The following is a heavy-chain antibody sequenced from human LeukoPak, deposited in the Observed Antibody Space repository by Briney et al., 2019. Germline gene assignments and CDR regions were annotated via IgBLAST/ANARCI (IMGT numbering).Heavy chain of an antibody. V-gene: IGHV1-8*03. J-gene: IGHJ6*03. D-gene: IGHD3-10*01. Sequence: ASVKLSCKASGYTFNTFDINWVRQATGQGPECMGWVNPYNDKTVYAPKFQGRVSISSNNSINTAYMEFSGLKSDDTAVYYCARGRRLRGVASRPLYYYYYMDVWGGGTTVTVSS. CDR3: ARGRRLRGVASRPLYYYYYMDV. CDR2: VNPYNDKT. CDR1: GYTFNTFD.